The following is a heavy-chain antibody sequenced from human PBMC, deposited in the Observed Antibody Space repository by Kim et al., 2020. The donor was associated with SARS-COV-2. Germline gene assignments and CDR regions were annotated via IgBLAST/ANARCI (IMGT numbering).Heavy chain of an antibody. D-gene: IGHD3-9*01. CDR3: ASSKGAPGVLRYFDWLPPSHYYGMDV. CDR1: GYTFTSYY. V-gene: IGHV1-46*01. Sequence: ASVKVSCKASGYTFTSYYMHWVRQAPGQGLEWMGIINPSGGSTSYAQKFQGRVTMTRDTSTSTVYMELSSLRSEDTAVYYCASSKGAPGVLRYFDWLPPSHYYGMDVWGQGTTVTVSS. J-gene: IGHJ6*02. CDR2: INPSGGST.